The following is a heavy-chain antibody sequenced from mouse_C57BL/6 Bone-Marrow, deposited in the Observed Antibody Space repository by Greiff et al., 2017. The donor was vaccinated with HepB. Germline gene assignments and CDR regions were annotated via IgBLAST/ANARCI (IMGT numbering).Heavy chain of an antibody. Sequence: QVQLQQPGAELVKPGASVKLSCKASGYTFTSYWMHWVKQRPGQGLEWIGMIHPNSGSTNYNEKFKSKATLTVDKSSSTAYMQLSSLTSEDSAVDYCAPITTVVAEAYWGQGTLVTVSA. CDR2: IHPNSGST. CDR1: GYTFTSYW. J-gene: IGHJ3*01. V-gene: IGHV1-64*01. CDR3: APITTVVAEAY. D-gene: IGHD1-1*01.